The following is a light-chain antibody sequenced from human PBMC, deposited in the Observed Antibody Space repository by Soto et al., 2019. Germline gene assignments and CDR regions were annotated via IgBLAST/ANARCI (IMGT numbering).Light chain of an antibody. V-gene: IGLV4-69*01. CDR3: QTCSTDILV. Sequence: QSVLTQPPSASASLGASVKLTCTLSSGHNSSAIAWHQQQPEKGPRYLMKLNSDGSHSKGDGIPDRFSGSGSGAERYLTISNLQSEDDSYYYSQTCSTDILVFGGGTKLTVL. J-gene: IGLJ3*02. CDR2: LNSDGSH. CDR1: SGHNSSA.